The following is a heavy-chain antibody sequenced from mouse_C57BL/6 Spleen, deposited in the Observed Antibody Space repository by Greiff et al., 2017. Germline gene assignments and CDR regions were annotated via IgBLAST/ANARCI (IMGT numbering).Heavy chain of an antibody. CDR2: IHPNSGST. J-gene: IGHJ1*03. Sequence: VQLQQSGAELVKPGASVKLSCKASGYTFTSYWMHWVKQRPGQGLEWIGMIHPNSGSTNYNEKFKSKATLTVDKSSSTAYMQLSSLTSEDSAVYYCARREDGYSRPFDVWGTGTTVTVSS. CDR1: GYTFTSYW. D-gene: IGHD2-3*01. V-gene: IGHV1-64*01. CDR3: ARREDGYSRPFDV.